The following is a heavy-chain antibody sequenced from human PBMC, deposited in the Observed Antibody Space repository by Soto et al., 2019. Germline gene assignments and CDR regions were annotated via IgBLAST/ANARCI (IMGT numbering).Heavy chain of an antibody. Sequence: GGSLRLSCEASGLTFSSSWMHWVRQAPGKGLVWVSRISIGGSETYYADSVKGRFTISRDNARNTLYLQMDSLRAEDTAVYFFVRGYTGYGNFDYCAQGSLVTVSS. CDR1: GLTFSSSW. J-gene: IGHJ4*02. D-gene: IGHD5-12*01. CDR3: VRGYTGYGNFDY. CDR2: ISIGGSET. V-gene: IGHV3-74*01.